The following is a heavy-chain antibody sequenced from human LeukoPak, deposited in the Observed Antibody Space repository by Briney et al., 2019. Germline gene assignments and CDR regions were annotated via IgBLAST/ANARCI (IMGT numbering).Heavy chain of an antibody. CDR2: INSDGSYT. CDR3: ARADNWQSGGA. D-gene: IGHD1-1*01. J-gene: IGHJ5*01. CDR1: GFSLTNYW. Sequence: GGSLRLSCVPSGFSLTNYWTYWGRPAPEEGRVWVSRINSDGSYTDYADSAKGRFTISRDNAKDTLYLQMKSLRADDTAVYYCARADNWQSGGAWGQGTLVTVSS. V-gene: IGHV3-74*01.